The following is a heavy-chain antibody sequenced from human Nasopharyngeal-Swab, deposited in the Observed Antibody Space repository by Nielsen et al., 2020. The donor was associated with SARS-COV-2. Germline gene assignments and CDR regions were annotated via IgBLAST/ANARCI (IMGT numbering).Heavy chain of an antibody. CDR2: ISSSSSTI. CDR1: GFTFDDYA. D-gene: IGHD2-2*01. J-gene: IGHJ6*03. Sequence: GGSLRLSCAASGFTFDDYAMHWVRQAPGKGLEWVSYISSSSSTIYYADSVKGRFTISRDNAKNSLYLQMNSLRAEDTAVYYCARGGADCSSTSCYVSYYYYYMDVWGKGTTVTVSS. CDR3: ARGGADCSSTSCYVSYYYYYMDV. V-gene: IGHV3-48*01.